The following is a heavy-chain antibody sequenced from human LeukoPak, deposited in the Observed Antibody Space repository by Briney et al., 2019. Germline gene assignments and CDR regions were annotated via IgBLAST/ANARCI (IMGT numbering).Heavy chain of an antibody. V-gene: IGHV1-18*01. Sequence: ASVKVSCKASGYTFTSYDISWVRQAPRQGLGWMGWISSYNGNTNYAQKLQGRVTMTTDTSTSTAYMELRSLRSDDTAVYYCARYKERYCSGGSCYPFDYWGQGTLVTVSS. CDR1: GYTFTSYD. CDR2: ISSYNGNT. CDR3: ARYKERYCSGGSCYPFDY. J-gene: IGHJ4*02. D-gene: IGHD2-15*01.